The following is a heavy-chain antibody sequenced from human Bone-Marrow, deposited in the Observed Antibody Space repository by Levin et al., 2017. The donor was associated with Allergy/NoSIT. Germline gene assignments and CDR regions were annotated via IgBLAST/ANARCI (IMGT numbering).Heavy chain of an antibody. D-gene: IGHD5-12*01. CDR3: VRSGFSSGSHDP. Sequence: SETLSLTCTVSGVSINNGDNYWNWIRQPPGKGLEWLGSFYYSGKSKYNPSLRSRVTISGDKSKNQFSLNLTSVTAADTAMYYCVRSGFSSGSHDPWGRGTLVAVSS. J-gene: IGHJ5*02. V-gene: IGHV4-30-4*01. CDR2: FYYSGKS. CDR1: GVSINNGDNY.